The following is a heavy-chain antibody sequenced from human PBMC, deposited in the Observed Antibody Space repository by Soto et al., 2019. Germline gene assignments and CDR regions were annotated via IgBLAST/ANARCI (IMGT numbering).Heavy chain of an antibody. CDR3: ARGRFHNWNYYYYYFCMDV. CDR1: GCTFSSYA. J-gene: IGHJ6*02. D-gene: IGHD1-7*01. V-gene: IGHV1-69*13. Sequence: GASVKVSCKASGCTFSSYAISWVRQSPGQGLEWMGGIIPIFGTANYAQKFQGRVTITADESTSTAYMELSSQRSEDTAVYYCARGRFHNWNYYYYYFCMDVWGQGTTVTVSS. CDR2: IIPIFGTA.